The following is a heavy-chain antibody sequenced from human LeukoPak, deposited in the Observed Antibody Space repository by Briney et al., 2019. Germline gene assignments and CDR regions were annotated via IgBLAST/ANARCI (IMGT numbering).Heavy chain of an antibody. CDR2: INPNSGGT. V-gene: IGHV1-2*02. CDR1: GYTFTGCY. D-gene: IGHD1-26*01. Sequence: GASVKVSCKASGYTFTGCYMHWVRQAPGQGLEWMGWINPNSGGTNYAQKLQGRVTMTRDTSISTAYMELSRLRSDDTAVYYCARDPGTSGSYYYDYWGQGALVTVSS. J-gene: IGHJ4*02. CDR3: ARDPGTSGSYYYDY.